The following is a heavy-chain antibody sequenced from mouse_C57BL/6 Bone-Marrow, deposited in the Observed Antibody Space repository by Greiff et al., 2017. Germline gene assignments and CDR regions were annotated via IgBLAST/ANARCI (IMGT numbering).Heavy chain of an antibody. J-gene: IGHJ3*01. V-gene: IGHV1-26*01. CDR2: INPNNGGT. CDR3: ARYYYDYDVSFAY. D-gene: IGHD2-4*01. CDR1: GYTFTDYY. Sequence: EVQLQQSGPELVKPGASVKISCKASGYTFTDYYMNWVKQSHGKSLEWIGDINPNNGGTSYNQKFKGKATLTVEKSSSTAYMELRSLTSEDSAVYYCARYYYDYDVSFAYWGQGTLVTVSA.